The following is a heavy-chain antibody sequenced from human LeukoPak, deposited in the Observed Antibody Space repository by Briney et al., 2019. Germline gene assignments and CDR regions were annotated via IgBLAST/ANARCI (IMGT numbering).Heavy chain of an antibody. CDR1: GDSISGYY. CDR3: ARDSYYGSGSYSPFDY. Sequence: SETLSLTCTVSGDSISGYYWSWIRQPAGKGLEWIGRIYTSGSTNYNPSLKSRVTMSVDTSKNQFSLKLSSVTAADTAVYYCARDSYYGSGSYSPFDYWGRGTLVTVSS. D-gene: IGHD3-10*01. V-gene: IGHV4-4*07. CDR2: IYTSGST. J-gene: IGHJ4*02.